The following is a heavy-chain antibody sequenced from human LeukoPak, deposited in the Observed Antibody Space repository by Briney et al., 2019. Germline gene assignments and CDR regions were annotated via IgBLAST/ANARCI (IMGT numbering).Heavy chain of an antibody. CDR3: ARSGSGYLRYYFDS. Sequence: SETLSLTCTVSGGSISSSSYYWGWIRQPPGKGLEWIGGMYSSGSTYYNPSLKSRVTISVDTSKNQFSLKLSSVTAADTAVYYCARSGSGYLRYYFDSWGQGTLVTVSS. D-gene: IGHD5-12*01. V-gene: IGHV4-39*07. CDR1: GGSISSSSYY. CDR2: MYSSGST. J-gene: IGHJ4*02.